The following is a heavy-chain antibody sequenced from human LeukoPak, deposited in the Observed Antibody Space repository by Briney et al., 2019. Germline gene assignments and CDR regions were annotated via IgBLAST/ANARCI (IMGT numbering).Heavy chain of an antibody. CDR1: GYDFTSYW. CDR2: IYPGDSDT. J-gene: IGHJ4*02. D-gene: IGHD6-19*01. CDR3: ARRYAYSSGWPPNFDY. Sequence: GESLKISCKGSGYDFTSYWIGWVRQMPGKGLEWMGIIYPGDSDTGYNPSFQGQVTISADKSISTAYLQWSSLKASDTAMYYCARRYAYSSGWPPNFDYWGQGTLVTVSS. V-gene: IGHV5-51*01.